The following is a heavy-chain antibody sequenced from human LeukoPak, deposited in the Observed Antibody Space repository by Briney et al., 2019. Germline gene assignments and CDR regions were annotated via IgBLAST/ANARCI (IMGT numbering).Heavy chain of an antibody. CDR2: ISYDGSNK. CDR3: ARDRGSAYFDY. Sequence: GGSLRLSCAASGFTSSSYAMHWVRQAPGKGLEWVAVISYDGSNKYYADSVKGRFTISRDNSKNTLYLQMNSLRAEDTAVYYCARDRGSAYFDYWGQGTLVTVSS. J-gene: IGHJ4*02. D-gene: IGHD3-10*01. CDR1: GFTSSSYA. V-gene: IGHV3-30-3*01.